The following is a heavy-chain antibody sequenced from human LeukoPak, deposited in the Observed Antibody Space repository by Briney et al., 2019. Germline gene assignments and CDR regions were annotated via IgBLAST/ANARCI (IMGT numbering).Heavy chain of an antibody. V-gene: IGHV4-34*01. CDR3: ARGGFLKVDY. Sequence: PSETLSLTCAVYGGSFSGDYWSWIRQPPGKGLEWIGEIHHSGSTNYNPSPKSRATISVDTSKNQFSLKLSSVTAADTAVSYCARGGFLKVDYWGQGTLVTVSS. CDR1: GGSFSGDY. D-gene: IGHD3-3*01. CDR2: IHHSGST. J-gene: IGHJ4*02.